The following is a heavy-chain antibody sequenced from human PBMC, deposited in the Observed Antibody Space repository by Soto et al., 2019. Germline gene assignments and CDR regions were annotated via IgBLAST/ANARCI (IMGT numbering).Heavy chain of an antibody. CDR3: ASIASGYYHYFDY. D-gene: IGHD3-22*01. CDR1: GGSISSGGYY. Sequence: PSETLSLTCTVSGGSISSGGYYWSWIRQHPGKGLEWIGYIYYSGSTYYNPSLKSRVTISVDTSKNQFSLKLSSVTAADTAVYYFASIASGYYHYFDYWGPGTLVTVSS. CDR2: IYYSGST. J-gene: IGHJ4*02. V-gene: IGHV4-31*03.